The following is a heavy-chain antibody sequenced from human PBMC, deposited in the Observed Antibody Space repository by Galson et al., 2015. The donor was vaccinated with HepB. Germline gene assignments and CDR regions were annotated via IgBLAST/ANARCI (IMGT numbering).Heavy chain of an antibody. J-gene: IGHJ6*02. V-gene: IGHV4-34*01. CDR2: INHSGST. Sequence: TLSLTCAVYGGSFSGYYWSWIRQPPGKGLEWIGEINHSGSTNYNPSLKSRVTISVDTSKNQFSLKLSSVTAADTAVYYCARGDLKPSDIVVVPAALWRLYYYYGMDVWGQGTTVTVSS. CDR3: ARGDLKPSDIVVVPAALWRLYYYYGMDV. D-gene: IGHD2-2*01. CDR1: GGSFSGYY.